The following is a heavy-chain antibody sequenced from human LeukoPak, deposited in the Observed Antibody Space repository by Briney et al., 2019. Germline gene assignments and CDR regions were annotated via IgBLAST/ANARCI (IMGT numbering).Heavy chain of an antibody. V-gene: IGHV3-33*06. CDR2: IWYDGSNK. D-gene: IGHD4-17*01. CDR3: AKDQGTTVTSFDY. CDR1: GFTFSSYG. Sequence: GGSLRLSCAASGFTFSSYGMHWVRQAPGKGLEWVAVIWYDGSNKYYADSVKGRFTTSRDNSKNTLYLQMNSLRAEDTAVYYCAKDQGTTVTSFDYWGQGTLVTVSS. J-gene: IGHJ4*02.